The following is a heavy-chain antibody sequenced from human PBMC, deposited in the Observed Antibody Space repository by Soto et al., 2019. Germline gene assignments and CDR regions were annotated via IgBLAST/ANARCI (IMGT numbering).Heavy chain of an antibody. CDR3: ARGGYCSSTSCRVGNWFDP. CDR2: INHSGST. Sequence: TLSLTCAVYGGSFSGYYWSWIRQPPGKGLEWIGEINHSGSTNYNPSLKSRVTISVDTSKNQFSLKLSSVTAADTAVYYCARGGYCSSTSCRVGNWFDPWGQGTLVTVSS. D-gene: IGHD2-2*01. CDR1: GGSFSGYY. J-gene: IGHJ5*02. V-gene: IGHV4-34*01.